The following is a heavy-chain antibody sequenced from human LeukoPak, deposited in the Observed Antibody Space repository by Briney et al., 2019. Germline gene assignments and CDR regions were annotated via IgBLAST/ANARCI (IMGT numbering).Heavy chain of an antibody. CDR3: ARDWVGKAYYDFWSGYYTSYYYYGMDV. CDR2: INSDGSST. D-gene: IGHD3-3*01. J-gene: IGHJ6*02. V-gene: IGHV3-74*01. CDR1: GYTLTELS. Sequence: SCKVSGYTLTELSMHWVRQAPGKGLVWVSRINSDGSSTSYADSVKGRFTISRDNAKNTLYLQMNSLRAEDTAVYYCARDWVGKAYYDFWSGYYTSYYYYGMDVWGQGTTVTVSS.